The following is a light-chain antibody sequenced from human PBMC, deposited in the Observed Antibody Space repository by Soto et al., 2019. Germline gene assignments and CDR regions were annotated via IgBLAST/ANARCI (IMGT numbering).Light chain of an antibody. Sequence: EIVLTQSPGNLSLSPGERATLSCRASQSVSSSYLAWYQQKPGQAPRLLIYGASSRATGIPDRFSGSGSGTDFTLTITRLEPEDFAVYYCQQYGDSPMYTFAQGTKLEIK. CDR1: QSVSSSY. J-gene: IGKJ2*01. V-gene: IGKV3-20*01. CDR3: QQYGDSPMYT. CDR2: GAS.